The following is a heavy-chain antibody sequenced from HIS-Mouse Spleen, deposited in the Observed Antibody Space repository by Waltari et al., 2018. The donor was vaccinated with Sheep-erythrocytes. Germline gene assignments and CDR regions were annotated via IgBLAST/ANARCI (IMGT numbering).Heavy chain of an antibody. CDR2: ISSSSSYI. V-gene: IGHV3-21*01. Sequence: EVQLVESGGGLVKPGGSLRLSCAAPGFPFRSYTMNWVRQAPGKGLEWVSSISSSSSYIYYADSVKGRFTISRDNAKNSLYLQMNSLRAEDTAVYYCARVASGATFDYWGQGTLVTVSS. CDR1: GFPFRSYT. J-gene: IGHJ4*02. D-gene: IGHD1-26*01. CDR3: ARVASGATFDY.